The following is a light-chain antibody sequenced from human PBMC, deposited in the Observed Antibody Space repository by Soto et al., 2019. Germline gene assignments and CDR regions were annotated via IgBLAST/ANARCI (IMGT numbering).Light chain of an antibody. CDR2: AAS. J-gene: IGKJ2*01. CDR1: QSISSSY. Sequence: EIVLTQSPGTLSLSPGERATLSCRASQSISSSYLAWYQQKPGQAPRLLIYAASSRAPGIPDRFSGSGSGTDCTFTISRLEPEDVAVYYCQQYGSSSYTFGQGTQLEIK. CDR3: QQYGSSSYT. V-gene: IGKV3-20*01.